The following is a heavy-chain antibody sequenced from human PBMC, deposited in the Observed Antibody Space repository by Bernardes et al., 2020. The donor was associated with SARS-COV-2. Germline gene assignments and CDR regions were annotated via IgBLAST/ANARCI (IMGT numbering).Heavy chain of an antibody. Sequence: SLTCTVSGGSISSYYWSWIRQPPGKGLEWIGYIYYSGSTNYNPSLKSRVTISLDTSKNQVSLKLSSVTAADTAVYYCAREGYYDSSAYYQHDAFDIWGQGTTVTVAS. V-gene: IGHV4-59*01. D-gene: IGHD3-22*01. CDR2: IYYSGST. CDR1: GGSISSYY. CDR3: AREGYYDSSAYYQHDAFDI. J-gene: IGHJ3*02.